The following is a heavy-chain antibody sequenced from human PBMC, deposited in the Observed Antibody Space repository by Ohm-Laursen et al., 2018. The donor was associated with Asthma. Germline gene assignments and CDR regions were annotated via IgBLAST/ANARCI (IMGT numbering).Heavy chain of an antibody. V-gene: IGHV3-48*02. J-gene: IGHJ4*02. CDR1: GFTFSSYI. Sequence: GSLRLSCAASGFTFSSYIMNWVRQAPGKGLEWVSYISSNSSTIYYADSVKGRFTIYRDNAKNSLYLQMSSLRDEDTAVYYCARDRGGNRSFDYWGQGTLVTVSS. CDR2: ISSNSSTI. CDR3: ARDRGGNRSFDY. D-gene: IGHD4-23*01.